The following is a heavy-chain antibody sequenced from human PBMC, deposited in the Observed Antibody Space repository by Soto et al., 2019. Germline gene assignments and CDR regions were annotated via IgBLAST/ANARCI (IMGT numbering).Heavy chain of an antibody. CDR3: ARGDSSSWTFPTDY. Sequence: ASVKVSCKASGYTFTSYAMHWVRQAPGQRLEWMGWINAGNGNTKYSQKFQGRVTMTRNTSISTAYMERSSLRSEDTAVYYCARGDSSSWTFPTDYWGQGTLVTVSS. D-gene: IGHD6-13*01. J-gene: IGHJ4*02. CDR1: GYTFTSYA. V-gene: IGHV1-3*01. CDR2: INAGNGNT.